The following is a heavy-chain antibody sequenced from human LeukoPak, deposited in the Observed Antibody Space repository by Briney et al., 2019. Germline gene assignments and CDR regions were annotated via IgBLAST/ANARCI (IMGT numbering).Heavy chain of an antibody. CDR1: GFTFSSYA. V-gene: IGHV3-30*04. CDR3: ARGYYYGSGSYLEVIY. D-gene: IGHD3-10*01. CDR2: ISYDGSNK. Sequence: PGRSLRLSCAASGFTFSSYAMHWVRQAPGKGLEWVAAISYDGSNKNYADSVKGRFTISRDNSKNTLYLQMSSLRAEDTAVYYCARGYYYGSGSYLEVIYWGQGTLVTVSS. J-gene: IGHJ4*02.